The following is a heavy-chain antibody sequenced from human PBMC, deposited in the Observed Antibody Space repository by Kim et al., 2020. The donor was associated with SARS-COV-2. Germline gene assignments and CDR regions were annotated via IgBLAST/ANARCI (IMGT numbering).Heavy chain of an antibody. Sequence: LKSRVTISVDTSKNQFSLKLSSVTAADTAVYYCARCNYYYDSSGYTEFDPWGQGTLVTVSS. V-gene: IGHV4-34*01. J-gene: IGHJ5*02. D-gene: IGHD3-22*01. CDR3: ARCNYYYDSSGYTEFDP.